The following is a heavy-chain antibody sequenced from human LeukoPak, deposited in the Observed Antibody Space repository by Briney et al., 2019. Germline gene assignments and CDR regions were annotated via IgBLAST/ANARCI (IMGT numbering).Heavy chain of an antibody. D-gene: IGHD5-18*01. CDR2: IKQDGSEK. CDR1: GFTFSRYW. V-gene: IGHV3-7*01. CDR3: ARELPDTTMVDFDY. Sequence: GGSLRLSCAASGFTFSRYWMSWVRQAPGKGLEWVANIKQDGSEKYYVDSVKGRFTISRDNTKNSLYLQMSSLRAEDTAVYYCARELPDTTMVDFDYWGQGTLVTASS. J-gene: IGHJ4*02.